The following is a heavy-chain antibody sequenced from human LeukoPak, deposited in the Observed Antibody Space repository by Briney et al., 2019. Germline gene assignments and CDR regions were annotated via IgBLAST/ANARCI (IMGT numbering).Heavy chain of an antibody. V-gene: IGHV3-7*05. CDR3: ARDQRYCSSSSCPWEPFDY. J-gene: IGHJ4*02. D-gene: IGHD2-2*01. CDR1: GFTFSSYW. CDR2: IKQDGSEK. Sequence: GGSLRLSCAASGFTFSSYWMSWVRQAPGKGLEWVANIKQDGSEKYYVDSVKGRFTISRDNAKNSLYLQMNSLRAEDTAVYYCARDQRYCSSSSCPWEPFDYWGQGTLVTVSS.